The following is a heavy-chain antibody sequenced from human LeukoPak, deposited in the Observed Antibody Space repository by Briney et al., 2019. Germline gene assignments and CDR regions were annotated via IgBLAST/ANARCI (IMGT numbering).Heavy chain of an antibody. Sequence: GRSLRLSCAASGFTFSNHGMRWVRQAPGKGREWVAIVFYDGNTKYYADAVKGRFTISRDNSLNTVYLQMNNLRADDTADYYCARGERGFGDAFDLWGPGTVVTVSS. CDR1: GFTFSNHG. CDR3: ARGERGFGDAFDL. J-gene: IGHJ3*01. CDR2: VFYDGNTK. V-gene: IGHV3-30*03. D-gene: IGHD3-10*01.